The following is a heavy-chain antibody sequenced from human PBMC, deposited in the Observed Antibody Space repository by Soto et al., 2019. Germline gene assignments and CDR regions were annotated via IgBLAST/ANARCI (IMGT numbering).Heavy chain of an antibody. CDR3: ARDRSMVRGDGIDY. CDR1: GGSISSGGYY. Sequence: QVQLQESGPGLVKPSQTLSLTCTVSGGSISSGGYYWSWIRQHPGKGLEWIGYIYYSGSTYYNPSVTSRVTISVDTSKNQSSLKLSSVTAADTAVYYCARDRSMVRGDGIDYWGQGTLVTVSS. D-gene: IGHD3-10*01. CDR2: IYYSGST. V-gene: IGHV4-31*03. J-gene: IGHJ4*02.